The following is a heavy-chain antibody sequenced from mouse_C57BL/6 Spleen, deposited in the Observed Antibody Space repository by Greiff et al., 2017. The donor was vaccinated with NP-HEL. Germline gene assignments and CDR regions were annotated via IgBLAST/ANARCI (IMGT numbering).Heavy chain of an antibody. D-gene: IGHD4-1*01. CDR1: GFSLSTSGMG. CDR3: ARRAGGTLYYAMDY. Sequence: QVTLKVSGPGILQSSQTLSLTCSFSGFSLSTSGMGVSWIRQPSGKGLEWLAHIYWDDDKRYNPSLKSRLTISKDTSRNQGFLKITSVDTADTATYYCARRAGGTLYYAMDYWGQGTSVTVSS. J-gene: IGHJ4*01. V-gene: IGHV8-12*01. CDR2: IYWDDDK.